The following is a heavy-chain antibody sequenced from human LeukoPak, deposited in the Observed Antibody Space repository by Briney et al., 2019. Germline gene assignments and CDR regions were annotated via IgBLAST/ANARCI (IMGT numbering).Heavy chain of an antibody. V-gene: IGHV1-69*06. CDR1: GGTFSSYT. Sequence: SVKVSCKASGGTFSSYTISWVRQAPGQGLEWMGGIIPLFGTPDYAQKFQDGLTITADKSTSTAYMELSSLRSEDTAVYYCASATLRCSGGSCYEMDVWGKGTTVTVSS. CDR2: IIPLFGTP. CDR3: ASATLRCSGGSCYEMDV. J-gene: IGHJ6*04. D-gene: IGHD2-15*01.